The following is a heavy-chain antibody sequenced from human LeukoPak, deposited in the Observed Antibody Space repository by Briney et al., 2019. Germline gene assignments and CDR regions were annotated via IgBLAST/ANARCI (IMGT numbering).Heavy chain of an antibody. Sequence: PSETLSLTCAVYGGSFSGYYWSWIRQPPGKGLEWIGEINHSGSTNYNPSLKSRVTISVDTSKNQFSLKLSSVTAADTAVYYCARELGYCSGGSCYSFYGMDVWGQGTTVTVSS. J-gene: IGHJ6*02. CDR3: ARELGYCSGGSCYSFYGMDV. CDR1: GGSFSGYY. CDR2: INHSGST. V-gene: IGHV4-34*01. D-gene: IGHD2-15*01.